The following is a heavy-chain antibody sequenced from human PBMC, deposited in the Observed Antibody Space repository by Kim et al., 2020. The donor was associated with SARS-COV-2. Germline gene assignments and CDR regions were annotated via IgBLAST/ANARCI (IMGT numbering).Heavy chain of an antibody. CDR2: IYAGSAT. D-gene: IGHD1-26*01. Sequence: GGSLRLSCATSGITVSSSYMTWVRQAPGKGLEWVSIIYAGSATYYADSVKGRYTISRDTSKNTLYLQMTRVKAEDSAVYYCVGATGSSYFDYWGQGTLVTVSS. CDR3: VGATGSSYFDY. V-gene: IGHV3-66*01. CDR1: GITVSSSY. J-gene: IGHJ4*02.